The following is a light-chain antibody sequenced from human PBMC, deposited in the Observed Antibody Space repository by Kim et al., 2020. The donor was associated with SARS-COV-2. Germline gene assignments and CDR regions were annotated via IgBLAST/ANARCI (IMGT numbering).Light chain of an antibody. V-gene: IGLV2-14*03. CDR3: SSYTSSSTLV. Sequence: GQLIAISCTGTSSDVGGYNYVSWYQQHPGKAPKVMIYDVTNRPSGVSNRFSGSKSGNTASLTISGLQAEDEADYYCSSYTSSSTLVFGTGTKVTVL. J-gene: IGLJ1*01. CDR2: DVT. CDR1: SSDVGGYNY.